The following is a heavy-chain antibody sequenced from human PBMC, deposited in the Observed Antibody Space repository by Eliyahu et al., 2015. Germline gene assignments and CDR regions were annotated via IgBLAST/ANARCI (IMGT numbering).Heavy chain of an antibody. CDR2: IYPSGST. CDR3: ARGNGDWGFDY. CDR1: GGXISSHY. Sequence: QVQLQESGPGLVXPSETLSLTCTVSGGXISSHYWSWIRQPAGKGLEWXGRIYPSGSTNYNPSLKXRVTMSVDTSKNQFSLKLSSVTAADRAVXYCARGNGDWGFDYWGQGTLVTVSS. V-gene: IGHV4-4*07. J-gene: IGHJ4*02. D-gene: IGHD7-27*01.